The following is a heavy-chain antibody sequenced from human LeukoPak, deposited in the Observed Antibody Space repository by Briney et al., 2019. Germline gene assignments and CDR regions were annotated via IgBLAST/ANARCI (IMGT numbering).Heavy chain of an antibody. J-gene: IGHJ4*02. CDR2: IRPYNGNT. D-gene: IGHD6-13*01. Sequence: ASVKVSCKASGYTFTGYYMHWVRQAPGQGLEWMGWIRPYNGNTNYAQKLQGRVTMTTDTSTSTAYMELRSLRSDDTAMYYCARDRTAAGLDYWGQGTLVTVSS. V-gene: IGHV1-18*04. CDR1: GYTFTGYY. CDR3: ARDRTAAGLDY.